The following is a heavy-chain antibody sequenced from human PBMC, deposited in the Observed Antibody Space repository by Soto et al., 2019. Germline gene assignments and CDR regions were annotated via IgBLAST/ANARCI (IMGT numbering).Heavy chain of an antibody. V-gene: IGHV3-30*18. J-gene: IGHJ4*02. CDR3: AKDGILDSSGHYYYFDY. D-gene: IGHD3-22*01. CDR1: GFTSRSYG. Sequence: SLRLSCAASGFTSRSYGMHWVRQAPGKGLEWVAVTSSDGSNKYYADSVKGRFTISRDNSKNTLYLQMNSLRPEDTAVYYCAKDGILDSSGHYYYFDYWGQGTLVTVSS. CDR2: TSSDGSNK.